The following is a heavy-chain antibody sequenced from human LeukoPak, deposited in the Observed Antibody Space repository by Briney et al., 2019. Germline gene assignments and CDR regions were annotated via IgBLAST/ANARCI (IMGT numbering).Heavy chain of an antibody. V-gene: IGHV1-2*02. J-gene: IGHJ6*02. D-gene: IGHD7-27*01. CDR2: INPNSGGT. Sequence: GASVKVSCKASGYTFTGYYMHWVRQAPGQGLEWMGWINPNSGGTNYAQKFQGRVTMTRDTSISTAYMELSRLRSDDTAVYYCARPLGITYYGMDVWGQGTTVTVSS. CDR1: GYTFTGYY. CDR3: ARPLGITYYGMDV.